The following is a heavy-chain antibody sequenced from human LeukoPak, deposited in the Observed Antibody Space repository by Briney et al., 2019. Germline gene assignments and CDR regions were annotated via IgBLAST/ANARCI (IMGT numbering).Heavy chain of an antibody. J-gene: IGHJ4*02. D-gene: IGHD3-22*01. CDR1: GYTFTSYD. Sequence: ASVKVSCKASGYTFTSYDINWVRQATGQGLEWMGWMNPNSGNTGYAQKFQGRVTMTRNTSISTAYMELSSLRSEDTAVYYCARDQARYYYDSSGYADYWGQGNLVTVSS. CDR2: MNPNSGNT. CDR3: ARDQARYYYDSSGYADY. V-gene: IGHV1-8*01.